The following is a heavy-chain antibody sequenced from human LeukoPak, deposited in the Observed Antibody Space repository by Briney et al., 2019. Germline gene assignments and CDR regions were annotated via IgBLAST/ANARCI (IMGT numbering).Heavy chain of an antibody. CDR3: ASAPNGDFFDY. CDR1: AGSISNYY. J-gene: IGHJ4*02. Sequence: KTSETLSLTCTASAGSISNYYWSWIRQAPGKALEWIGYIYYSGRTNYNPSLKSRVTISEGTSTNQLTLKLSSVTTADTAIYYCASAPNGDFFDYWGQGTLVTVSS. CDR2: IYYSGRT. D-gene: IGHD2-8*01. V-gene: IGHV4-59*01.